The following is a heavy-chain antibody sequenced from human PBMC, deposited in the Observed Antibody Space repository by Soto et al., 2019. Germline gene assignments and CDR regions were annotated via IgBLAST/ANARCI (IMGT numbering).Heavy chain of an antibody. CDR3: ARDRGDSGYDLNYYYGMDV. V-gene: IGHV1-69*06. CDR2: IIPIFGTA. Sequence: SVKVSCKASVGTFSSYGISRVGQDPGEGLEWMGGIIPIFGTATYAQTSQGRATITADKSTSTAYMELSSLRSEDTAVYYCARDRGDSGYDLNYYYGMDVWGKGTTVTSPQ. D-gene: IGHD5-12*01. CDR1: VGTFSSYG. J-gene: IGHJ6*04.